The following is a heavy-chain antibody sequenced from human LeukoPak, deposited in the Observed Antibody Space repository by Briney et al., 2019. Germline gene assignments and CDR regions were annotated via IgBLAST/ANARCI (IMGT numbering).Heavy chain of an antibody. Sequence: GGSLRLSCAASGFTVSSDYMNWVRQAPGKGLEWVSVIYSGGSTYYADSVKGRFTISRDNSKNAVYLQMNSLRAEDTAVYYCARDREHYDYVWGSYRYRPGYFDLWGRGTLVTVSS. CDR2: IYSGGST. CDR3: ARDREHYDYVWGSYRYRPGYFDL. CDR1: GFTVSSDY. J-gene: IGHJ2*01. V-gene: IGHV3-66*01. D-gene: IGHD3-16*02.